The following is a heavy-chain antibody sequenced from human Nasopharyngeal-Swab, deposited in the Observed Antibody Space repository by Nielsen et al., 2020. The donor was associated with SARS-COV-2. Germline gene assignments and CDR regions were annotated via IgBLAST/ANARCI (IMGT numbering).Heavy chain of an antibody. CDR3: ARVKARYNWNLSLGWYFDL. D-gene: IGHD1-20*01. Sequence: GGSLRLSCAASGFTFSSYEMNWVRQAPGKGLEWVSYISSSGSTIYYADSVKGRFTISRDNAKNSLYLQMNSLRAEDTAVYYCARVKARYNWNLSLGWYFDLWGRGTLVTVSS. V-gene: IGHV3-48*03. CDR2: ISSSGSTI. CDR1: GFTFSSYE. J-gene: IGHJ2*01.